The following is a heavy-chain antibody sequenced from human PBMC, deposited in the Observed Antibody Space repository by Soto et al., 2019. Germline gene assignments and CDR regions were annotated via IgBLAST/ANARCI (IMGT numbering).Heavy chain of an antibody. CDR1: GGSISSGGYY. Sequence: QVQLQESGPGLVKPSQTLSLTCTVSGGSISSGGYYWSWIRQHPGKGLEWIGYIYYSGSTYYNPSLTSRVTIAVDTSKNQFSLKLRSVTAADTAVYYCARVAGEQQLVFGMDVWGQGTTVTVSS. D-gene: IGHD6-13*01. V-gene: IGHV4-31*03. J-gene: IGHJ6*02. CDR2: IYYSGST. CDR3: ARVAGEQQLVFGMDV.